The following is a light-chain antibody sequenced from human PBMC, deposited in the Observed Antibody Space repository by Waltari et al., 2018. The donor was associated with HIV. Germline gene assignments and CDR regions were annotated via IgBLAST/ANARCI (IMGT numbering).Light chain of an antibody. J-gene: IGLJ2*01. V-gene: IGLV2-8*01. CDR2: VVS. CDR3: FSYAGNNYLL. CDR1: SSDIGLYNF. Sequence: QSALTQPPSASGSPGQSVTISCAGTSSDIGLYNFVSWYQHHPGKAPKLMISVVSRRPSGVPDRFSGSKSGNTASLTVSGLRAENEAAYYCFSYAGNNYLLFGGGTKLTVL.